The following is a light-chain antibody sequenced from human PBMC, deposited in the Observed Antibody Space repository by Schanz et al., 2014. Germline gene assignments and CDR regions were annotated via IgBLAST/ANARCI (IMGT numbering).Light chain of an antibody. Sequence: QSALTQPASVSGSAGQSITISCTGTGSDVGGNNLVSWYQHYPGKAPKLMIYEVSKRPSGISDRFSGSKSGNTASLTISGLQAEDEADYYCCSYVSSTTPYVFGFGTKVTVL. CDR2: EVS. J-gene: IGLJ1*01. CDR1: GSDVGGNNL. V-gene: IGLV2-23*02. CDR3: CSYVSSTTPYV.